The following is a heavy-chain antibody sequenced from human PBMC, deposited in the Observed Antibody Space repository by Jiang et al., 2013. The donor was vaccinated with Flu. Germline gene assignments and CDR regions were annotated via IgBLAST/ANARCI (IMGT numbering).Heavy chain of an antibody. Sequence: SGAEVKEPGASVKVSCKASGFSFSTYSMSWVRQAPGQGLEWMGWISAYNSNTHYAQQFQGRVTMTTDTSTNTAYMELRSLTSDDTAMYYCARDRERYETSGQAFDNWG. V-gene: IGHV1-18*01. J-gene: IGHJ4*01. CDR1: GFSFSTYS. D-gene: IGHD3-22*01. CDR3: ARDRERYETSGQAFDN. CDR2: ISAYNSNT.